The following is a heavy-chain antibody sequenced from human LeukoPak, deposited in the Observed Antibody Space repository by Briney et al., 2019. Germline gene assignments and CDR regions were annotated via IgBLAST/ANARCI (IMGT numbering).Heavy chain of an antibody. CDR2: ISHSGSS. J-gene: IGHJ3*02. CDR1: GGSVSGYY. CDR3: ARSANAFDI. V-gene: IGHV4-34*01. Sequence: PSETLSLTCAVSGGSVSGYYWSWIRQPPGKGLEWIGKISHSGSSNYKPSLKSRVTISVDTSTNQFSLRLYSVTAADTAVYYCARSANAFDIWGQGTMVTASS.